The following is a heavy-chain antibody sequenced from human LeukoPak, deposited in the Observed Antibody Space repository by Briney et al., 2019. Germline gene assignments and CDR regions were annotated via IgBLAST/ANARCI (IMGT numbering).Heavy chain of an antibody. Sequence: ASVKVSCKASGYTFTGYYMHWVRQAPGQGLEWMGIINPSGGSTSYAQKFQGRVTMTRDMSTSTVYMELSSLRSEDTAVYYCARFRMRGYYDSSGYYLDYWGQGTLVTVSS. J-gene: IGHJ4*02. CDR1: GYTFTGYY. V-gene: IGHV1-46*01. CDR3: ARFRMRGYYDSSGYYLDY. D-gene: IGHD3-22*01. CDR2: INPSGGST.